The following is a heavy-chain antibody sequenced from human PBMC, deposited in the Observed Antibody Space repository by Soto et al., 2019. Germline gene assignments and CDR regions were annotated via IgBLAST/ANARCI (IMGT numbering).Heavy chain of an antibody. J-gene: IGHJ4*02. CDR3: ARGYGDGYNFDY. CDR2: IYYSGST. V-gene: IGHV4-59*12. CDR1: GGSISSYY. D-gene: IGHD5-12*01. Sequence: SETLSLTCTVSGGSISSYYWSWIRQPPGKGLEWIGYIYYSGSTYYNPSLKSRVTISVDTSKNQFSLKLSSVTAADTAVYYCARGYGDGYNFDYWGQGTLVTVSS.